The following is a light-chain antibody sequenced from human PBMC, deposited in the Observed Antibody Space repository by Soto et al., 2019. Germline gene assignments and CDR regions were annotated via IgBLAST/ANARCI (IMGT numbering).Light chain of an antibody. CDR1: QGIANF. Sequence: IQLTQSPYSLSASVGDRVTISCRASQGIANFLAWYQQKPGKAPKLLIYGASTLQIGVPSRFSGSGSGTDFTLTISSLQPEDFATYYCQQLNSFPIPFGPGTKVDIK. V-gene: IGKV1-9*01. CDR3: QQLNSFPIP. J-gene: IGKJ3*01. CDR2: GAS.